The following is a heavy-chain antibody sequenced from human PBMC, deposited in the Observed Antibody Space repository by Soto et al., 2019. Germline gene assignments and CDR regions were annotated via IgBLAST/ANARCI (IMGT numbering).Heavy chain of an antibody. V-gene: IGHV1-8*01. CDR3: ARWDYGYYARFDY. Sequence: QVQLVQSGAEVKKSGASVKVSCKASGYTFTSHDINWVRQATGQGLEWMGWMNPNSGNTGYAQKSQVRVTMTRNTSISTAYMELSSLRSEDTAVYYCARWDYGYYARFDYWGQGTLVTVSS. CDR2: MNPNSGNT. J-gene: IGHJ4*02. CDR1: GYTFTSHD. D-gene: IGHD4-17*01.